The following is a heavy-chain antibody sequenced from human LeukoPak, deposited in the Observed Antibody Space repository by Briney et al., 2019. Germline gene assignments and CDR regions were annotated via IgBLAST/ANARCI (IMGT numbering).Heavy chain of an antibody. J-gene: IGHJ4*02. CDR3: ARGQTMIVVVISY. CDR1: GFTFSSYS. CDR2: TSSSSSYI. Sequence: PGGSLRLSCAASGFTFSSYSMNWVRQAPGKGLEWVSSTSSSSSYIYYADSVKGRFTISRDNAKNSLYLQMNSLRAEDTAVYYCARGQTMIVVVISYWGQGTLVTVSS. V-gene: IGHV3-21*01. D-gene: IGHD3-22*01.